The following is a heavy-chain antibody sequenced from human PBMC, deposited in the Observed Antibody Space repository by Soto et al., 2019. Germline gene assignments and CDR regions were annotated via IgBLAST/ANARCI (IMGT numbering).Heavy chain of an antibody. V-gene: IGHV1-69*13. CDR2: IIANTDTT. CDR1: GYTFTSYG. CDR3: ARSQGSSTSLEIYYYYYYGMDV. D-gene: IGHD2-2*01. J-gene: IGHJ6*02. Sequence: SVKVSCKASGYTFTSYGISWVRQAPGQGLEWMGWIIANTDTTNYAQKFQGRVTITADESTSTAYMELSSLRSEDTAVYYCARSQGSSTSLEIYYYYYYGMDVWGQGTTVTVSS.